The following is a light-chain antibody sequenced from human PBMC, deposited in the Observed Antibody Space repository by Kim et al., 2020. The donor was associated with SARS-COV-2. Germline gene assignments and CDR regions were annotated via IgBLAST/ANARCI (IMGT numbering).Light chain of an antibody. Sequence: SPGERPTLFCRTSQSVGSDYLAWYQQKPGQAPRLLIYGTSGRATGIPDRFSGSGSGTDFTLTISRLEPEDFAVFYCQQYDTSPWTFGQGTKVDIK. J-gene: IGKJ1*01. CDR2: GTS. CDR1: QSVGSDY. CDR3: QQYDTSPWT. V-gene: IGKV3-20*01.